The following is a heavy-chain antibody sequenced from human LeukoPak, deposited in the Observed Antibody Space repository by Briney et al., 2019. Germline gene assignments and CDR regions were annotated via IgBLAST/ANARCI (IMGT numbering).Heavy chain of an antibody. J-gene: IGHJ6*03. V-gene: IGHV4-34*01. CDR2: FNLGGGT. Sequence: SETLSLTCAVDGGSFGDYYWSWIRQPPGRGLEWIGEFNLGGGTNYNPSLRSRLTISVDTSKNQFSLKLSSVTAADTAVYYCARETSQKGAHYMDVWGKGTTITISS. CDR3: ARETSQKGAHYMDV. D-gene: IGHD3-16*01. CDR1: GGSFGDYY.